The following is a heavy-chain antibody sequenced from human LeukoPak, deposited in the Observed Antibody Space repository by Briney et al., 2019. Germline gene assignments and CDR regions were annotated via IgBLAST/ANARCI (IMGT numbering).Heavy chain of an antibody. V-gene: IGHV3-30*18. Sequence: GGSLRLSCTASKFTFSHYGMQWVRQAPGKGLEWVAVISSDGSIKVYADSVEGRFTLSRDNSINTVDLQMNSLRAEDTAVYYCVKEYHSRGFGAYFDYWGQGTLVTVSS. D-gene: IGHD3-3*01. J-gene: IGHJ4*02. CDR2: ISSDGSIK. CDR3: VKEYHSRGFGAYFDY. CDR1: KFTFSHYG.